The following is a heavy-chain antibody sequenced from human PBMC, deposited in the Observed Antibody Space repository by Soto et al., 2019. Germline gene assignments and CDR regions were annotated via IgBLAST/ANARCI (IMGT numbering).Heavy chain of an antibody. D-gene: IGHD3-9*01. J-gene: IGHJ2*01. Sequence: QLQLQESGSGLVKPSQTLSLTCTVSGASLASGGYCWRWIRQPPGKALESIGYVYQNGNAYLNPSLKSLVTLSVDKSKNQFSLKLSSVTAADTAVYFWARGGADWSLRNFDVWGRGTLVAVSS. CDR3: ARGGADWSLRNFDV. CDR1: GASLASGGYC. V-gene: IGHV4-30-2*01. CDR2: VYQNGNA.